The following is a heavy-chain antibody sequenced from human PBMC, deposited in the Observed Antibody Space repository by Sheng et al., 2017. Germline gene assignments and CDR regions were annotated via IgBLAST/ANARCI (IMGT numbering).Heavy chain of an antibody. V-gene: IGHV3-53*04. CDR1: GFTVSSNY. D-gene: IGHD2-21*02. CDR3: AREHRGYGGNSRSPYYYYYMDV. J-gene: IGHJ6*03. CDR2: IYSGGST. Sequence: EVQLVESGGGLVQPGGSLRLSCAASGFTVSSNYMSWVRQAPGKGLEWVSVIYSGGSTYYADSVKGRFTISRHNSKNTLYLQMNSLRAEDTAVYYCAREHRGYGGNSRSPYYYYYMDVWGKGTTVTVSS.